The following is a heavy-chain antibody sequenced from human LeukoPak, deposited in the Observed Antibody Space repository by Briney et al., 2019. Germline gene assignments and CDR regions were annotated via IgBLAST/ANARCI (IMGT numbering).Heavy chain of an antibody. CDR1: GFTFSLYP. Sequence: GGSLRLSCAGFGFTFSLYPMHWVRQAPGKGLEWLAGISYDGSDKDYADSVKGRFTISKDKSNNTLYLQMNSLRSEDTAVYFCAREWYFDLWGRGTLVTVSS. V-gene: IGHV3-30-3*01. CDR3: AREWYFDL. CDR2: ISYDGSDK. J-gene: IGHJ2*01.